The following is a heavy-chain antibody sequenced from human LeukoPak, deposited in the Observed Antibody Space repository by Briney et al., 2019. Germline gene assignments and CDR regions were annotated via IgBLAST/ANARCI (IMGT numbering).Heavy chain of an antibody. J-gene: IGHJ5*02. D-gene: IGHD3-22*01. CDR2: ISAYNGDT. CDR3: ARDGDYYDSKNWFDP. Sequence: ASVKVSCKASGYTFTANGITWVRQAPGQGLEWMGWISAYNGDTVYAQMFQGRVTMTTDTSTSTAYMELRSLRSDDTAVYYCARDGDYYDSKNWFDPWGQGTLVTVSS. CDR1: GYTFTANG. V-gene: IGHV1-18*01.